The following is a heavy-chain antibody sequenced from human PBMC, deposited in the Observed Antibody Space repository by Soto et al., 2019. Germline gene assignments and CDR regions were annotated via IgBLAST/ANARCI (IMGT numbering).Heavy chain of an antibody. CDR3: VRDIR. D-gene: IGHD3-10*01. CDR2: INSDGTTT. J-gene: IGHJ4*02. CDR1: GFTFNNFW. V-gene: IGHV3-74*01. Sequence: EVQLVESGGGLVQPGGSLRLSCAASGFTFNNFWMYWVRQTPEKGLVWVSGINSDGTTTIYADSVKGRFTISRDNAKNTLYLQRNSLTVEGAAIYYCVRDIRWGQGTVVTVSS.